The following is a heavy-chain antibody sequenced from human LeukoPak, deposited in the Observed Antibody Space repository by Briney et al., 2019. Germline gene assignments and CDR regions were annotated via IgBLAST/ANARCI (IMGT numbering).Heavy chain of an antibody. V-gene: IGHV4-34*01. D-gene: IGHD2-2*01. CDR3: ARKGYCSSTSCYVNWFDP. CDR1: GGSFSGYY. Sequence: SETLSLTCAVYGGSFSGYYWSWSRQPPGEGLGWSGEIKHSGSTNYNPSLKSRVTISVETSKNQFSLKLSSVTAADTAVYYCARKGYCSSTSCYVNWFDPWGQGTLVTVSS. J-gene: IGHJ5*02. CDR2: IKHSGST.